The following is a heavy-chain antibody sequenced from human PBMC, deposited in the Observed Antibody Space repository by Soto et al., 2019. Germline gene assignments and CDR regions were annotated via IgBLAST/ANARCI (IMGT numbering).Heavy chain of an antibody. D-gene: IGHD1-7*01. J-gene: IGHJ4*02. Sequence: EVQLLESGGGLVQPGGSLRLSCAASGFTFSSYAMSWVRQAPGKGLEWVSGISGSGGSTYYADSVKGRFTVSRDNSKNTLYVQMNSLRAEDTAVYYCVKDQAKMVLSPGSTPGFDYWGQGTLVTVSS. CDR1: GFTFSSYA. V-gene: IGHV3-23*01. CDR3: VKDQAKMVLSPGSTPGFDY. CDR2: ISGSGGST.